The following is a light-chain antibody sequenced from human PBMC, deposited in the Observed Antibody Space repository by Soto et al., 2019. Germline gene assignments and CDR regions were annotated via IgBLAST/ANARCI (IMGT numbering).Light chain of an antibody. CDR3: QSYDSSLSEV. J-gene: IGLJ1*01. CDR2: ANI. CDR1: SSNIGAGYD. Sequence: QSVLTQPPSVSGAPGQRVTISCTGSSSNIGAGYDVHWYQHLPGTAPKLLIYANINRPSGVPDRFSGSKSGTSASLAITGVQAEDEADYYCQSYDSSLSEVFGTGTKLTVL. V-gene: IGLV1-40*01.